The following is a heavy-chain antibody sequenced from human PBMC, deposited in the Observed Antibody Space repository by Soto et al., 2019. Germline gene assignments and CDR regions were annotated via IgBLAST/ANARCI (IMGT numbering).Heavy chain of an antibody. CDR2: IIPIFGTA. CDR1: GGTFSSYA. J-gene: IGHJ4*02. CDR3: ARVRIGTTSYYFDY. V-gene: IGHV1-69*12. D-gene: IGHD1-7*01. Sequence: QVQLVQSGAEVKKPGSSVKVSCKASGGTFSSYAISWVRQAPGQGLEWMGGIIPIFGTANYAQKFQGRVTITADESTSTAYMELSSLRSEETAVYYCARVRIGTTSYYFDYWGQGTLVTASS.